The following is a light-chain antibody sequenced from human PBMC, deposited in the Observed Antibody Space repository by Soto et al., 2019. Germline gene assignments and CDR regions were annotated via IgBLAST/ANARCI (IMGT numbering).Light chain of an antibody. J-gene: IGKJ1*01. CDR3: QHYNSYSEA. CDR2: FAS. V-gene: IGKV1-5*01. CDR1: QGIGDR. Sequence: DIQMTQSPSSVSASVGDRVTLTCRASQGIGDRLAWYQQKPGKVPQLLIYFASTLGSGVPSRFSGSGSGTEFTLTISSLQPDDFATYYCQHYNSYSEAFGQGTKVDI.